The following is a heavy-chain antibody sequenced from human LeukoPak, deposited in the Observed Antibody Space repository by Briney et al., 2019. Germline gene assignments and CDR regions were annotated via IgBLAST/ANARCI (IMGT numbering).Heavy chain of an antibody. CDR1: GYTFTSYY. Sequence: GASGKVSCKASGYTFTSYYMHWVRQAPGQGLEWMGMINPSGGAPSYAQKFQDRVTMTTDTSTSTVYMEVNSLRSDDTAVYYCARKVYAGNGYYYEYYLDYWGQGTLVTFSS. D-gene: IGHD3-22*01. CDR2: INPSGGAP. CDR3: ARKVYAGNGYYYEYYLDY. J-gene: IGHJ4*02. V-gene: IGHV1-46*01.